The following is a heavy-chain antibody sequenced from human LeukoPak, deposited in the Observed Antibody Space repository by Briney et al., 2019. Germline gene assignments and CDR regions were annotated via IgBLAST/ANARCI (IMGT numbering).Heavy chain of an antibody. CDR3: ARRDSSGWFDY. Sequence: GGSLRLSCAASGFTFSSYSMNWVRQAPGKGLEWASSISSSSYIYYADSVKGRFTISRDNAKNSLYLQMNSLRAEDTAVYYCARRDSSGWFDYWGQGTLVTVSS. J-gene: IGHJ4*02. CDR1: GFTFSSYS. V-gene: IGHV3-21*01. D-gene: IGHD6-19*01. CDR2: ISSSSYI.